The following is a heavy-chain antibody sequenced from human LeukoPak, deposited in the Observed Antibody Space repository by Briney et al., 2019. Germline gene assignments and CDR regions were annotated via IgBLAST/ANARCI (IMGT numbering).Heavy chain of an antibody. CDR1: GFTFSSYG. CDR2: IRYDGSNK. V-gene: IGHV3-30*02. Sequence: QPGGSLRLSCAASGFTFSSYGMHWVRQAPGKGLEWVAFIRYDGSNKYYADSVKGRFTISRDNAKNSLYLQMNSLRAEDTAVYYCARGSQQQLAFDYWGQGTLVTVSS. D-gene: IGHD6-13*01. J-gene: IGHJ4*02. CDR3: ARGSQQQLAFDY.